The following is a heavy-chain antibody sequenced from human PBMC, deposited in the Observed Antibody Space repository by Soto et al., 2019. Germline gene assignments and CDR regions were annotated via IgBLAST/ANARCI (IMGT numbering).Heavy chain of an antibody. J-gene: IGHJ3*02. Sequence: QVQLVESGGGVVQPGRSLRLSCAASGFTFSSYGMHWVRQAPGKGLEWVAVISYDGSNKYYADSVKGRFTICRDNSKNTQYLEMNRLRAEDTAVCYCAKDKWGLPPDAFDIWGQGTMVTVSS. CDR2: ISYDGSNK. CDR1: GFTFSSYG. V-gene: IGHV3-30*18. CDR3: AKDKWGLPPDAFDI. D-gene: IGHD1-26*01.